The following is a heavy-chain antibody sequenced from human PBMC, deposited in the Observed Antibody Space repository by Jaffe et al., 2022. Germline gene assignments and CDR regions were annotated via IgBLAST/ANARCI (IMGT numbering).Heavy chain of an antibody. CDR2: ISSSSSTI. Sequence: EVQLVESGGGLVQPGGSLRLSCAASGFTFSSYSMNWVRQAPGKGLEWVSYISSSSSTIYYADSVKGRFTISRDNAKNSLYLQMNSLRAEDTAVYYCAQRGGFRDFDYYYYMDVWGKGTTVTVSS. CDR3: AQRGGFRDFDYYYYMDV. D-gene: IGHD3-10*01. J-gene: IGHJ6*03. V-gene: IGHV3-48*01. CDR1: GFTFSSYS.